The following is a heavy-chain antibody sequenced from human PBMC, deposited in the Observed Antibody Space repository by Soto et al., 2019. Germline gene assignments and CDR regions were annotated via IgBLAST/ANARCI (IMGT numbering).Heavy chain of an antibody. V-gene: IGHV1-18*04. Sequence: QVQLVQSGLEVKKPGAPVRVSCKASGYKFTSYAIGWVRQAPGQGLEWVGWISTFKGHTNYAQSLQGRVTMTTDASTSTVYMDLRSLKSDDTAVYYCARVDDYYDSSGHYYTFFDYWGQGTLVTVSS. D-gene: IGHD3-22*01. CDR1: GYKFTSYA. CDR2: ISTFKGHT. CDR3: ARVDDYYDSSGHYYTFFDY. J-gene: IGHJ4*02.